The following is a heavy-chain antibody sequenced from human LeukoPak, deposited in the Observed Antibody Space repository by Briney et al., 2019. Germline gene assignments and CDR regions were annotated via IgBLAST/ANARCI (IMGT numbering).Heavy chain of an antibody. CDR1: GFTFSDSG. J-gene: IGHJ4*02. D-gene: IGHD4-17*01. CDR2: IRTKIDTYAT. Sequence: GGSLTLSCAASGFTFSDSGIHWVRQASGKGLEWVGRIRTKIDTYATLYGPSVKGRFTISRDDSRNMAFLQMNSLKTEDTALYYCTRQGNDYGDFVSDFWGRGTLVTVSS. CDR3: TRQGNDYGDFVSDF. V-gene: IGHV3-73*01.